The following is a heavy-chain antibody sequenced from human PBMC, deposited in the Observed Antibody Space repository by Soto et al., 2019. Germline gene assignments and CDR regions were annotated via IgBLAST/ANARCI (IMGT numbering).Heavy chain of an antibody. CDR2: IRSKANSYAT. J-gene: IGHJ6*02. CDR1: GFTFSVSA. CDR3: TRRKWNSEREDV. Sequence: PGGSLRLSCAASGFTFSVSAMHWVRHASGKGLEWVGRIRSKANSYATAYAASVKGRFTISRDDSKNTAYLQMNSLKTEDTAVYYCTRRKWNSEREDVWGQGTTVTVSS. V-gene: IGHV3-73*01. D-gene: IGHD1-7*01.